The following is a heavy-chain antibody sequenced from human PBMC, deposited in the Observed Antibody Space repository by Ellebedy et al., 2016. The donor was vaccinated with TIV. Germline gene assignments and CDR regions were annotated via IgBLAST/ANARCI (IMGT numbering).Heavy chain of an antibody. CDR1: GGSMSSNDYY. CDR3: AREGPVSGGALKLDY. Sequence: MPSETLSLTCTVSGGSMSSNDYYWAWIRQSPGKRLEWIANIHYRGGSYYNPSLKSRVTISVDTSKTQFSLRLTSVTAADTAVYYCAREGPVSGGALKLDYWGQGTLVTVSS. D-gene: IGHD2-15*01. J-gene: IGHJ4*02. CDR2: IHYRGGS. V-gene: IGHV4-39*07.